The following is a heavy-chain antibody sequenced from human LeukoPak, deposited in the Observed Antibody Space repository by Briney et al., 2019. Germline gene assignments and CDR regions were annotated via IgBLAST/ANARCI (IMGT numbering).Heavy chain of an antibody. CDR2: IYYTGST. Sequence: PSETLSLTCTVSGGSISSYYWTWIRQPPGKGLEWIGYIYYTGSTNYNPSLKSRVTISVDTCKNQLSLRLTSVSAADTAVYYCARGGNSFDYWGQGTLVTVSS. CDR1: GGSISSYY. J-gene: IGHJ4*02. V-gene: IGHV4-59*01. CDR3: ARGGNSFDY.